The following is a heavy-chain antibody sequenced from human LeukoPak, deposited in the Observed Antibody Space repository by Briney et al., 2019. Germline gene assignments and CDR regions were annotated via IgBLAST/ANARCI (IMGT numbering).Heavy chain of an antibody. J-gene: IGHJ4*02. CDR2: ISSSGANT. Sequence: SGGSLRLSCAASGFTFSNYAITWVRQAPGKGLEWVSTISSSGANTYYADSVRGRFTISRDNSKNTLYQQMNSLRAEDTAVYYCHLGGSYYKNSFDYWGQGTLVTVSS. D-gene: IGHD3-10*01. CDR1: GFTFSNYA. V-gene: IGHV3-23*01. CDR3: HLGGSYYKNSFDY.